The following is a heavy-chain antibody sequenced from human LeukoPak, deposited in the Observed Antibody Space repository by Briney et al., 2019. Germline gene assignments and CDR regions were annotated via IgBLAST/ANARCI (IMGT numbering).Heavy chain of an antibody. V-gene: IGHV3-33*01. Sequence: GGSLRLSCAASGFTFSSYGMHWVRQAPGKGLEWVAVIWYDGSNKYYADSVKGRFTISRDNAKNSLYLQMNSLRAEDTAVYYCARDPITAAYWGQGTLVTVSS. J-gene: IGHJ4*02. CDR3: ARDPITAAY. D-gene: IGHD3-10*01. CDR1: GFTFSSYG. CDR2: IWYDGSNK.